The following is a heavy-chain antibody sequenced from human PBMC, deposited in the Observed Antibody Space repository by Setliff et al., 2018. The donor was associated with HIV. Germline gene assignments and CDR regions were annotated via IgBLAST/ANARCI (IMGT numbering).Heavy chain of an antibody. J-gene: IGHJ6*03. CDR1: GGSISSHY. Sequence: KTSETLSLTCTVSGGSISSHYWGWIRQPPGKGLEWIGYIYYSGSTNYNPSLKSRVTISVDTSKNQFSLKLSSVTAADTAVYYCARDRVVRGVITTYYYMDVWGKGTTVTVSS. CDR3: ARDRVVRGVITTYYYMDV. D-gene: IGHD3-10*01. V-gene: IGHV4-59*11. CDR2: IYYSGST.